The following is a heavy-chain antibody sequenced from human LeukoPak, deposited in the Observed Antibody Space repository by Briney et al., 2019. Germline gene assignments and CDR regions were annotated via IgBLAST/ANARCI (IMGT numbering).Heavy chain of an antibody. CDR3: ATDSGRYFDY. CDR2: IYPGDSDT. J-gene: IGHJ4*02. V-gene: IGHV5-51*01. CDR1: GYNFSSYW. D-gene: IGHD1-26*01. Sequence: GESLKISCKGSGYNFSSYWIGWVRQMAGKGLEWMGIIYPGDSDTRYSPSFQGQVTISADKSISTSYLQWSSLKASDTAIYYCATDSGRYFDYWGQGTLVTVSS.